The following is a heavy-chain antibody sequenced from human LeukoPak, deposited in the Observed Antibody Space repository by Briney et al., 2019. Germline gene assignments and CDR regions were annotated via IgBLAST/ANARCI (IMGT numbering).Heavy chain of an antibody. Sequence: TSETLSLTCTVSGGSISTYYWSWIRQPPGKGLEWIGYIYYSGSTNYNPSLKSRVTISVDTSKNQFSLNLSSVTAADTAVYYCVGAKQWLSFDVWGQGTMVTVSS. CDR1: GGSISTYY. J-gene: IGHJ3*01. D-gene: IGHD3-22*01. CDR3: VGAKQWLSFDV. CDR2: IYYSGST. V-gene: IGHV4-59*08.